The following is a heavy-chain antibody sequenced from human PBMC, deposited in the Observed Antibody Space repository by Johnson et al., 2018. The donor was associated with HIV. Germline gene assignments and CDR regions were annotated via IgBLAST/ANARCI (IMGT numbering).Heavy chain of an antibody. D-gene: IGHD3-3*01. CDR2: IGTAGDT. V-gene: IGHV3-13*01. J-gene: IGHJ3*02. CDR3: ARGGSRTTIFGVDINLGGFDI. CDR1: VFTFSNYD. Sequence: VQLVASGGGLVQRGGSLKLSYAASVFTFSNYDIHWVRQATGKGLEWVSTIGTAGDTYYAGSVKGRFTVSRENAKNSLYLQMNSLRAGDTAVYYCARGGSRTTIFGVDINLGGFDIWGQGTRVTVSS.